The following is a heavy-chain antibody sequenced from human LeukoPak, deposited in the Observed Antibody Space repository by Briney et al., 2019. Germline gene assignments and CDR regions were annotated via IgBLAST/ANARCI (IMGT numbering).Heavy chain of an antibody. CDR1: GGSISSGGYS. CDR2: IYHSGST. D-gene: IGHD2-2*01. J-gene: IGHJ5*02. Sequence: SETLSLTCAVSGGSISSGGYSWSWIRQPPGKGLEWIGYIYHSGSTYYNPSLKSRVTISVDRSKNQFSLKLSSVTAADTAVYYCARATLDIVVVPAWFWFDPWAREPWSPSPQ. V-gene: IGHV4-30-2*01. CDR3: ARATLDIVVVPAWFWFDP.